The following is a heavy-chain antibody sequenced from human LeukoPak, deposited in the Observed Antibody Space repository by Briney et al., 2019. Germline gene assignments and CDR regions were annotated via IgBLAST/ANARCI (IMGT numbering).Heavy chain of an antibody. V-gene: IGHV1-2*04. Sequence: ASVKVSCKASGYTFTGYYMHWVRQAPGQGLEWMGWINPNSGGTNYAQKFQGWVTMTRDTSISTAYMELSRLRSDDTAVYYCARDPLSLDYYGMDVWGQGTTVTVSS. J-gene: IGHJ6*02. CDR1: GYTFTGYY. CDR2: INPNSGGT. CDR3: ARDPLSLDYYGMDV.